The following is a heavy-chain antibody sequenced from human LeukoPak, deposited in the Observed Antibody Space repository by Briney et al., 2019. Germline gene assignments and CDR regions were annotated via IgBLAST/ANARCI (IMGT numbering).Heavy chain of an antibody. CDR2: TYYRSKWYN. CDR1: GDSVSSNSAA. CDR3: ARSGGGGYDIRGYYYYGMDV. D-gene: IGHD5-12*01. Sequence: SQTLSLTCAISGDSVSSNSAAWNWIRQSPSRGLEWLGRTYYRSKWYNDYAVSVKSRITINPDTSKNQFSLQLNSVTPEDTAVYYCARSGGGGYDIRGYYYYGMDVWGQGTTVTVSS. V-gene: IGHV6-1*01. J-gene: IGHJ6*02.